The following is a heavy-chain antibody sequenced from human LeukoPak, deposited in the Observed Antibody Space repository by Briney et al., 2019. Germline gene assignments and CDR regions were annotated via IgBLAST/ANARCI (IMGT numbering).Heavy chain of an antibody. D-gene: IGHD3-22*01. CDR3: AREVPYDTSRYYQPFDY. CDR2: ISAYNGNT. Sequence: ASVKVSCKASGYTFTSYGTTWVRQAPGQGLEWMGWISAYNGNTNYAQKLQGRVTMTTDTSTSTAYMNLRSLRSDDTAVYYCAREVPYDTSRYYQPFDYWGQGTLVTVSS. J-gene: IGHJ4*02. CDR1: GYTFTSYG. V-gene: IGHV1-18*01.